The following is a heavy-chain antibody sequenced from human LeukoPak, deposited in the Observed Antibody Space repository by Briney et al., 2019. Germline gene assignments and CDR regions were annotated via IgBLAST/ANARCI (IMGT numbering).Heavy chain of an antibody. D-gene: IGHD6-13*01. CDR2: ISGSGGST. V-gene: IGHV3-23*01. CDR3: ARDPPHSSSWPYYFDY. J-gene: IGHJ4*02. CDR1: GFTFSSYA. Sequence: GGSLRLSCAASGFTFSSYAMSWVRQAPGKGLEWVSAISGSGGSTYYADSVKGRFTISRDNSKNTLYLQMNSLRAEDTAVYYCARDPPHSSSWPYYFDYWGQGTLVTVSS.